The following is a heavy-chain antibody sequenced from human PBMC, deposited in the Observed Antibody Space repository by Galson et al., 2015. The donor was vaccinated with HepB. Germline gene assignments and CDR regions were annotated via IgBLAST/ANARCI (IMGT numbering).Heavy chain of an antibody. CDR3: ARETAAGLQFNKYYYYYSMDV. J-gene: IGHJ6*02. CDR1: GFTFSSYS. Sequence: SLRLSCAASGFTFSSYSMNWVRQAPGKGLEWVSYISSSSSTIYYADSVKGRFTISRDNAKNSLYLQMNSLRDEDTAVYYCARETAAGLQFNKYYYYYSMDVWGQGTTVTVSS. V-gene: IGHV3-48*02. D-gene: IGHD6-13*01. CDR2: ISSSSSTI.